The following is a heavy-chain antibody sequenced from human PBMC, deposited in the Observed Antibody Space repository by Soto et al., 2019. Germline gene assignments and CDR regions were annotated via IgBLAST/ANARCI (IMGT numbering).Heavy chain of an antibody. D-gene: IGHD1-7*01. J-gene: IGHJ6*02. V-gene: IGHV1-69*13. CDR2: IIPIFGTA. CDR1: GGTFSSYA. CDR3: ARSPGTGTTRIRYYYYYYGMDV. Sequence: SVKVSCKASGGTFSSYAISWVRQAPGQGLEWMGGIIPIFGTANYAQKFQGRVTITADESTSTAYMELSSLRPEDTAVYYCARSPGTGTTRIRYYYYYYGMDVWGQGTTVTVSS.